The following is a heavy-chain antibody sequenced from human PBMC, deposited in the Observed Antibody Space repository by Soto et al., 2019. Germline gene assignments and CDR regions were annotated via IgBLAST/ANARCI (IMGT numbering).Heavy chain of an antibody. CDR1: GGSFSGYY. J-gene: IGHJ4*02. CDR2: INHSGST. CDR3: ARVRYSSSWYYDY. D-gene: IGHD6-13*01. Sequence: SETLSLTCAVYGGSFSGYYWSWIRQPPGKGLEWIGEINHSGSTNYNPSLKSRVTTSVDTSKNQFSLKLSSVTAADTAVYYCARVRYSSSWYYDYWGQGTLVTVSS. V-gene: IGHV4-34*01.